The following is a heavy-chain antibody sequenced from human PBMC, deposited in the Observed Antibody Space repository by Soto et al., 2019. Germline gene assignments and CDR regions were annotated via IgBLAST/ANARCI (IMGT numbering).Heavy chain of an antibody. J-gene: IGHJ2*01. Sequence: EVQLLESGGGLVQRGGSLRLSCAASGFIFNNYAMTWVRQAPGKGLEWVARVSGRGGSAYYADSVKGRLTISRDNSNNTLHLQMTNVRGEDTAVYYCVRRAGGAVVWYYDLWGRGTLVSVFS. D-gene: IGHD2-21*01. CDR3: VRRAGGAVVWYYDL. V-gene: IGHV3-23*01. CDR1: GFIFNNYA. CDR2: VSGRGGSA.